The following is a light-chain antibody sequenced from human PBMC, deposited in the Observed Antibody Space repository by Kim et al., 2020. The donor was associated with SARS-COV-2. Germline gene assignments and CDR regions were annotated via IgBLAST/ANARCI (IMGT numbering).Light chain of an antibody. CDR3: HQRNKWPLT. V-gene: IGKV3-11*01. Sequence: EIVLTQSPATLSLSPGERATLSCRASQSVATSIAWYQQKSGQPPRLLIYDASNRATGIPARFGGTGSGTDFTLTISSLEPEDFAFYYCHQRNKWPLTFGGGTKVDIK. CDR1: QSVATS. J-gene: IGKJ4*01. CDR2: DAS.